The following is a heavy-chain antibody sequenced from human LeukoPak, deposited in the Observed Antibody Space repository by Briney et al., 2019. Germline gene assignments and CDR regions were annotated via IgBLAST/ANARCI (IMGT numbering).Heavy chain of an antibody. CDR3: ARDLSVRTIDY. V-gene: IGHV3-7*04. Sequence: PGGSLRLPCAASGFTFSSYWMSWVRQAPGKGLEWVANIKQDGSEKYYVDSVKGRFTISRDNAKNSLYLQMDSLRAEDTAVYYCARDLSVRTIDYWGQGTLVTVSS. D-gene: IGHD3-10*01. CDR1: GFTFSSYW. CDR2: IKQDGSEK. J-gene: IGHJ4*02.